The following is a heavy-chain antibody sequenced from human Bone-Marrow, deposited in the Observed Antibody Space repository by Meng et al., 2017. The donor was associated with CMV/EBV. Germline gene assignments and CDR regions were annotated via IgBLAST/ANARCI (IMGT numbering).Heavy chain of an antibody. V-gene: IGHV3-30*02. Sequence: QVQLVESGXGVVQPGGSLRRPCAASGFTFSSYGMHWVRQAPGKGLGWVAFIRYDGSNKYYADSVKGRFTISRDNSKNTLYLQMNSLRAEDTAVYYCACVDTAMGSFDYWGQGTLVTVSS. J-gene: IGHJ4*02. CDR3: ACVDTAMGSFDY. CDR2: IRYDGSNK. D-gene: IGHD5-18*01. CDR1: GFTFSSYG.